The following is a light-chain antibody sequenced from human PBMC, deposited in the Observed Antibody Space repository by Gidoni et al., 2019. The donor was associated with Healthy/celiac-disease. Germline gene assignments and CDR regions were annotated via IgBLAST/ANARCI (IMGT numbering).Light chain of an antibody. CDR1: QSLLHSDGKTY. J-gene: IGKJ2*01. V-gene: IGKV2D-29*01. CDR3: MQSIQFPYT. CDR2: EVF. Sequence: DSVRTQTPLYLSVTPGQSASIACTFSQSLLHSDGKTYLYWYLQRPGRPPQLLIYEVFNRFSGVPDRFRASGSGTDFTLKISRVEAEDVGVYYCMQSIQFPYTFGQGTKLEIK.